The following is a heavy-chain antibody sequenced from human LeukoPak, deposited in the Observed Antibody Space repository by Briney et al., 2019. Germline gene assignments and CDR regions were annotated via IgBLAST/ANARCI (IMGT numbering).Heavy chain of an antibody. V-gene: IGHV3-11*04. J-gene: IGHJ4*02. CDR2: ISSSGSTI. CDR3: AKDVSTGWSFDY. CDR1: GFTFSDYY. D-gene: IGHD6-19*01. Sequence: GGSLRLSCAASGFTFSDYYMSWIRQAPGKGLEWVSYISSSGSTIYYADSVKGRFIISRDNSKNTLYLQINSLTIEDTAVYHCAKDVSTGWSFDYWGQGALVTVSS.